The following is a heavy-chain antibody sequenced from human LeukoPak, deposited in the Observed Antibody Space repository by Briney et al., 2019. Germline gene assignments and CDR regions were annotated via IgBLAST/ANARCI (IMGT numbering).Heavy chain of an antibody. CDR1: GYSFTSYW. V-gene: IGHV5-51*01. CDR3: ARRTPRPNPYYYDSSGYRKLSAFDI. Sequence: GESLKISCKGSGYSFTSYWIGWVRQMPGKGLEWMGIIYPGDSDTRYSPSFQGQVTISADKSISTAYLQWSSLKASDTDMYYCARRTPRPNPYYYDSSGYRKLSAFDIWGQGTMVTVSS. J-gene: IGHJ3*02. CDR2: IYPGDSDT. D-gene: IGHD3-22*01.